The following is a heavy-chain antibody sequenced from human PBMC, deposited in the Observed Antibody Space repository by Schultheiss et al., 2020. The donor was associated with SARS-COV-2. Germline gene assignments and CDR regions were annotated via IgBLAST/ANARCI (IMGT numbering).Heavy chain of an antibody. V-gene: IGHV3-21*01. D-gene: IGHD3-16*01. Sequence: GGSLRLSCAASGFTFSSYGMHWVRQTPGKGLEWVSSISSSSSYIYYADSVKGRFTISRDNAKNSLYLQMNSLRAEDTAVYYCARDLYDYVWGSYEGYWGQGTLVTVSS. CDR1: GFTFSSYG. CDR2: ISSSSSYI. J-gene: IGHJ4*02. CDR3: ARDLYDYVWGSYEGY.